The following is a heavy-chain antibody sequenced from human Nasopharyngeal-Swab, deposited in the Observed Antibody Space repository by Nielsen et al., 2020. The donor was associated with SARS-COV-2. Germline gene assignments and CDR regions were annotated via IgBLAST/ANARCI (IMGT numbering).Heavy chain of an antibody. CDR3: VGKYGNGWYIF. V-gene: IGHV3-53*01. Sequence: GESLKISCEASGFTVSSNYMSWVRQAPGKGLEWVSVIYSDGSTSYADSVKGGFTISSYKSKNTLYLQMNSLRTEDTAVYYCVGKYGNGWYIFWGQGTLVTVSS. D-gene: IGHD6-19*01. CDR1: GFTVSSNY. J-gene: IGHJ4*02. CDR2: IYSDGST.